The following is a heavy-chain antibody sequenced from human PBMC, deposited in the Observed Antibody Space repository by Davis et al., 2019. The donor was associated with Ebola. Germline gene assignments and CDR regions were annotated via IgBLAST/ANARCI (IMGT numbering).Heavy chain of an antibody. CDR3: TKRRGLRGYIPERDF. D-gene: IGHD5-18*01. CDR1: GFTFSNYG. J-gene: IGHJ4*02. Sequence: GGSLRLSCAASGFTFSNYGIHWVRQAPGKGLEWVAFIHYDETNTYYADSVKGRFIISRDNSKNTVYLQMNSLRAEDTAVYYCTKRRGLRGYIPERDFWGRGTLVTVSS. CDR2: IHYDETNT. V-gene: IGHV3-30*02.